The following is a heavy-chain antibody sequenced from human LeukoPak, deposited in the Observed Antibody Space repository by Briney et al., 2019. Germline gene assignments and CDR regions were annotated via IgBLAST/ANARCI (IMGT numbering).Heavy chain of an antibody. CDR2: ISAYNGNT. Sequence: ASVKVSCKASGYTFTSCGISWVRQAPGQGLEWMGWISAYNGNTNYAQKLQGRVTMTTGTSTSTAYMELRSLRSDDTAVYYCARVPPLYCSSTSCYPQDKYYFDYWGQGTLVTVSS. CDR3: ARVPPLYCSSTSCYPQDKYYFDY. J-gene: IGHJ4*02. V-gene: IGHV1-18*01. D-gene: IGHD2-2*01. CDR1: GYTFTSCG.